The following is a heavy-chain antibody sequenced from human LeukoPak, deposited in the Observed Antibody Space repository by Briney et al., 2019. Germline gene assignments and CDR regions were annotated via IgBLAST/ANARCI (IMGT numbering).Heavy chain of an antibody. V-gene: IGHV1-2*02. CDR1: GYTFTGYY. Sequence: ASVKVSCKTSGYTFTGYYIQWVRQAPGQGLEWMGWNNPNSGGASYVQKFQGRVTMTSDTSISTAYMELSSLRSDDTAVYYCARDSRNYYDSRGGGDEAFDIWGQGTMVTVSS. CDR3: ARDSRNYYDSRGGGDEAFDI. J-gene: IGHJ3*02. D-gene: IGHD3-22*01. CDR2: NNPNSGGA.